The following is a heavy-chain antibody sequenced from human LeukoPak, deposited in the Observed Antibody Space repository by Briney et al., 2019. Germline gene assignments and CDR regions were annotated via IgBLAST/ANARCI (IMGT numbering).Heavy chain of an antibody. D-gene: IGHD1-26*01. Sequence: GGSLRLSCAASGFTFSSYAMHWVRQAPGKGLEGVAVISYDGSNKYYADSVKGRFTISRDNSKNTLYLQMNSLRAEDTAVYYCARDQVGATHNWFDPWGQGTLVTVSS. V-gene: IGHV3-30-3*01. CDR1: GFTFSSYA. CDR3: ARDQVGATHNWFDP. CDR2: ISYDGSNK. J-gene: IGHJ5*02.